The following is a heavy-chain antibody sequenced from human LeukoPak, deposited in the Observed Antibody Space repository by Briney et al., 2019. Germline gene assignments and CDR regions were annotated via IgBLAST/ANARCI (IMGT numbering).Heavy chain of an antibody. CDR2: IKDDGSDK. CDR3: ARHLLRGQNFDY. Sequence: GGSLRLSCGTSGFTFSDSWMSWFRQAPGQGLEWVASIKDDGSDKYYLESVRGRFTISRDNAEDSLYLQLDDLRAEDTAVFYCARHLLRGQNFDYWGQGTLITVSS. V-gene: IGHV3-7*01. J-gene: IGHJ4*02. CDR1: GFTFSDSW.